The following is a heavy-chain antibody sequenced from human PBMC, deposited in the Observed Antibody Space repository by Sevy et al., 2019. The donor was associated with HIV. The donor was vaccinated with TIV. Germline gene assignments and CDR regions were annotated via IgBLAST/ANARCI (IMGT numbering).Heavy chain of an antibody. CDR1: GFTFSSYW. CDR3: ARSTNSAALDY. CDR2: IKQDGGAQ. V-gene: IGHV3-7*01. D-gene: IGHD2-2*01. J-gene: IGHJ4*02. Sequence: GGSLRLSCAVSGFTFSSYWMSWVRQAPGKGLEWVANIKQDGGAQYYVDSVKGRFAISRDNAKNSLFLQMNSLRVEDTAVYYCARSTNSAALDYWGQGIPVTVSS.